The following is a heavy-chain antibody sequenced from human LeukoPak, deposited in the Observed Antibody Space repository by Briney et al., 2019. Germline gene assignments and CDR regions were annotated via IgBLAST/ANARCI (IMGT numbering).Heavy chain of an antibody. V-gene: IGHV3-23*01. Sequence: GSLRLSCAASGFTVSSNYMSWVRQAPGKGLEWVSAISGSGGSTYYADSVKGQFTISRDNSKNTLYLQMNSLRAEDTAVYYCAKEQLWFRSFDYWGQGTLVTVSS. CDR3: AKEQLWFRSFDY. CDR2: ISGSGGST. J-gene: IGHJ4*02. CDR1: GFTVSSNY. D-gene: IGHD5-18*01.